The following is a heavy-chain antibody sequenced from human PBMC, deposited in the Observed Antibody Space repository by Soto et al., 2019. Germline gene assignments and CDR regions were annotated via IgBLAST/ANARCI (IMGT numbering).Heavy chain of an antibody. V-gene: IGHV1-18*01. D-gene: IGHD3-22*01. J-gene: IGHJ4*02. CDR1: GYTFTSYG. CDR3: ARCEEYDSPDY. Sequence: QVQLVQSGAEVKKPGASVKVSCKASGYTFTSYGISWVRQAPGQGLEWMGWISPYNGNTNYTQKLQGRVTMTTDTSTSTAYREQRSLRSYDTAVYYWARCEEYDSPDYWCQGSLVTVSS. CDR2: ISPYNGNT.